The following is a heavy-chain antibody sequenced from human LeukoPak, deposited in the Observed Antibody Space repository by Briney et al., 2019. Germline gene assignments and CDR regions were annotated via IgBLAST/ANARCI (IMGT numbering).Heavy chain of an antibody. J-gene: IGHJ6*03. D-gene: IGHD6-13*01. CDR3: ARSCSSWYYYYYYMDV. CDR2: IYYSGST. V-gene: IGHV4-39*07. Sequence: SETLSLTCTVSGGSISSSSYYWGWIRQPPGKGLEWIGSIYYSGSTYYNPSLKSRVTISVDTSKNQFSLKLSSVTAADTAVYYCARSCSSWYYYYYYMDVWGKGTTVTVSS. CDR1: GGSISSSSYY.